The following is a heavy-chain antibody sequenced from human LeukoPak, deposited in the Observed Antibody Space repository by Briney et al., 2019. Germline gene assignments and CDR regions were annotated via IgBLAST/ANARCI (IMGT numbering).Heavy chain of an antibody. CDR2: ISYDGSNK. V-gene: IGHV3-30*14. CDR1: GFTFSSYA. Sequence: GRSLRLSCAASGFTFSSYAMHWVRQAPGKGLEWVAVISYDGSNKYYADSVKGRFTISRDNSKNTLYLHMSSLRAEDTAVYYCAKAGYYFDTSDYYFDYWGQGTLVTVSS. D-gene: IGHD3-22*01. J-gene: IGHJ4*02. CDR3: AKAGYYFDTSDYYFDY.